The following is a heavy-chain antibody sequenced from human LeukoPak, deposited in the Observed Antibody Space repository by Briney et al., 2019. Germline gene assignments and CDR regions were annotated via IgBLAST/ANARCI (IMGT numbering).Heavy chain of an antibody. J-gene: IGHJ4*02. CDR2: IYSGGST. Sequence: QPGGSLRLSCAASGFTVSSNYMSWVRQAPGKGVEGVSVIYSGGSTYYADSVKGRFTISRDNSKNTLYLQMNSLRAEDTAVYYCARDTYGDYGFGYWGQGTLVTVSS. D-gene: IGHD4-17*01. CDR1: GFTVSSNY. V-gene: IGHV3-53*01. CDR3: ARDTYGDYGFGY.